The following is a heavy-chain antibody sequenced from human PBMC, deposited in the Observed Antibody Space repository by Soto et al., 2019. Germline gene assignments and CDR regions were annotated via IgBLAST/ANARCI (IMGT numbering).Heavy chain of an antibody. D-gene: IGHD2-8*01. J-gene: IGHJ4*02. CDR2: IIPIFGTA. Sequence: ASVKVSCKASGGTFSSYAISWVRQAPGQGLEWMGGIIPIFGTANYAQKFQGRVTITADESTSTAYMELSSLRSEDTAVYYCARGLPNGVCPDCFDYWGQGTLVTVSS. CDR3: ARGLPNGVCPDCFDY. CDR1: GGTFSSYA. V-gene: IGHV1-69*13.